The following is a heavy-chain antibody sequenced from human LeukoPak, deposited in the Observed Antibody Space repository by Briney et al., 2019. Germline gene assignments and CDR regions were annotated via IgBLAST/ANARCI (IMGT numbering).Heavy chain of an antibody. J-gene: IGHJ3*02. CDR2: ISYDGSNK. Sequence: QPGGSLRLSCAASGFTFSSYAMHWVRQAPGKGLEWVAVISYDGSNKYYADSVKGRFTISRDNSKNTLYLQMNSLRAEDTAVYYCARETTHSSSPGSLWAFDIWGQGTMVTVSS. CDR1: GFTFSSYA. CDR3: ARETTHSSSPGSLWAFDI. D-gene: IGHD6-6*01. V-gene: IGHV3-30-3*01.